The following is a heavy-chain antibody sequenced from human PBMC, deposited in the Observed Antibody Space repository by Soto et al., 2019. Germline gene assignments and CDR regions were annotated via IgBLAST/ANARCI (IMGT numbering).Heavy chain of an antibody. D-gene: IGHD4-4*01. CDR3: ARDSNWHTLDY. Sequence: ASVKVSCKSSGYSFISYYLFCVLQAPGQGPEWMGWINPNSGDTNIAEKFQARVTLTRDTSITTAYMEVSSLTSDDTALYYCARDSNWHTLDYWGQGTLVTVSS. V-gene: IGHV1-2*02. CDR2: INPNSGDT. CDR1: GYSFISYY. J-gene: IGHJ4*02.